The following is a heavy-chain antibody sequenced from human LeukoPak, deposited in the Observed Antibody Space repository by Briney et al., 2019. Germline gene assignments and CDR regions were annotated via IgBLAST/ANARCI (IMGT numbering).Heavy chain of an antibody. V-gene: IGHV6-1*01. D-gene: IGHD6-19*01. CDR1: GDSVSSNSAA. CDR2: TYYRSKWYN. CDR3: ARESQGSGSGWYNGYLDH. Sequence: SQTLSLTCAISGDSVSSNSAAWNWIRQSPSRGLEWLGRTYYRSKWYNDYAVSVTSRITINPDTSENQFSLHLNSVAPEDTAVYYCARESQGSGSGWYNGYLDHWGQGTLVTVSS. J-gene: IGHJ4*02.